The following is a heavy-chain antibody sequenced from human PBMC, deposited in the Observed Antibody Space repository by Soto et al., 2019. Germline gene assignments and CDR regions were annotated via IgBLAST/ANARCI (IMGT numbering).Heavy chain of an antibody. Sequence: GASVKVSCKASGGTFSSYAISWVRQAPGQGLEWMGGIIPIFGTANYAQKFQGRVTITADESTSTAYMELSSLRSEDTAVYYCAREGSTNGGYVDYYYGMDVWGQGTTVTVSS. V-gene: IGHV1-69*13. J-gene: IGHJ6*02. CDR1: GGTFSSYA. CDR3: AREGSTNGGYVDYYYGMDV. D-gene: IGHD5-12*01. CDR2: IIPIFGTA.